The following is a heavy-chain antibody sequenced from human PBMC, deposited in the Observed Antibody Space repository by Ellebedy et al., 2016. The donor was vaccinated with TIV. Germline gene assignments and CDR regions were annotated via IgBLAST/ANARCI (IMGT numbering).Heavy chain of an antibody. J-gene: IGHJ6*03. V-gene: IGHV3-30-3*01. CDR2: ISYDGNKT. CDR1: GFTFSDYA. CDR3: AKGPTTRYYYMGV. D-gene: IGHD1-26*01. Sequence: GGSLRLXXAASGFTFSDYALHWVRQAPGKGLEWAALISYDGNKTDYADSVKGRFTISRDNSKNTLFLQMNSLRAEDTAVYYCAKGPTTRYYYMGVWGKGTTVTVSS.